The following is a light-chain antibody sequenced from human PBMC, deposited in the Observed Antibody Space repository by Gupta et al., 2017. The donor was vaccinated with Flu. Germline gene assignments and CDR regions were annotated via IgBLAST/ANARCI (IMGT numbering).Light chain of an antibody. V-gene: IGLV2-14*01. J-gene: IGLJ2*01. CDR1: TSDVGGYNS. CDR2: DVT. CDR3: SAYTSGSTLTVA. Sequence: QSALTQPASVSGSPGQSITISCTGTTSDVGGYNSVSWYQQRPGTAPKLMIYDVTNRHSGSSNRFSGSKSGNTASLTISGLQAEDEADYYCSAYTSGSTLTVAFGGGTKLTVL.